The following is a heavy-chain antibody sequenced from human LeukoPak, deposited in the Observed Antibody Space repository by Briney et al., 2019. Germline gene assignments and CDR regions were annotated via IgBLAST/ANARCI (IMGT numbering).Heavy chain of an antibody. CDR1: GGTFSSYA. V-gene: IGHV1-69*06. J-gene: IGHJ4*02. CDR2: IIPIFGTA. Sequence: SVKVSCKASGGTFSSYAISWVRQAPGQGLEWMGGIIPIFGTANYAQKFQGRVTMTADTSSSTAYMELRSLRLDDMAVYYCARDENYGIFFNVDYWGQGTLVTVSS. D-gene: IGHD4-17*01. CDR3: ARDENYGIFFNVDY.